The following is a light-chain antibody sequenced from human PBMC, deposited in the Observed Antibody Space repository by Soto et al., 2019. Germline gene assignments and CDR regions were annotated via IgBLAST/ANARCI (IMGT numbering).Light chain of an antibody. CDR1: QSVSSN. CDR2: GAS. Sequence: EIVMTQSPATLSVSPGERATLSCRASQSVSSNLAWYQQKPGQAPRLLIYGASTRATGIPARFSGSGSGTEFTLTISSLQSEAFAVYYCQQYNNWTPYTFGQGTKLEI. J-gene: IGKJ2*01. V-gene: IGKV3-15*01. CDR3: QQYNNWTPYT.